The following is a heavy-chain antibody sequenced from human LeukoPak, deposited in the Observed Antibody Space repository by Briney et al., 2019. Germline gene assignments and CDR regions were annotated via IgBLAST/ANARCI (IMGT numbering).Heavy chain of an antibody. CDR2: ISYDGSNK. CDR1: GFTFSSYG. CDR3: AKDPTWGSAIDQYYFDY. Sequence: GRSLRLSCAASGFTFSSYGMHWVRQAPGKGLEWVAVISYDGSNKYYADSVKGRFTISRDNSKNTLYLQMNSLRAEDTAVYYCAKDPTWGSAIDQYYFDYWGQGTLVTVSS. V-gene: IGHV3-30*18. D-gene: IGHD2-15*01. J-gene: IGHJ4*02.